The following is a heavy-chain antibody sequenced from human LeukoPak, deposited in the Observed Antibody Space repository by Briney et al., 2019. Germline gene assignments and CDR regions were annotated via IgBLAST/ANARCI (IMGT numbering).Heavy chain of an antibody. CDR2: IYYSGST. D-gene: IGHD1-26*01. J-gene: IGHJ6*02. CDR3: ARGNSGSYPYYYYGMDV. V-gene: IGHV4-61*01. Sequence: SETLSLTCTVSGGSISSDIFYWSWIRQPPGKGLEWIGYIYYSGSTNYNPSLKSRVTISVDTSKNQFSLKLSSVTAADTAVYYCARGNSGSYPYYYYGMDVWGQGTTVTVSS. CDR1: GGSISSDIFY.